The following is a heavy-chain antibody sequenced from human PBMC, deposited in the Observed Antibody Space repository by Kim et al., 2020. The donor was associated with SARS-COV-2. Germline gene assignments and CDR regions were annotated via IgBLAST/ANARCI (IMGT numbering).Heavy chain of an antibody. Sequence: GGSLRLSCVASGFTFSGYWMSWVRQAPGKGLEWVANINHYGSERYYVDSVNGRFTISRDNAKKSLYLQLVSLRAEDTAVYYCARDRNYYGSGDFWGQGTLVTVSS. D-gene: IGHD3-10*01. V-gene: IGHV3-7*01. CDR2: INHYGSER. J-gene: IGHJ4*02. CDR1: GFTFSGYW. CDR3: ARDRNYYGSGDF.